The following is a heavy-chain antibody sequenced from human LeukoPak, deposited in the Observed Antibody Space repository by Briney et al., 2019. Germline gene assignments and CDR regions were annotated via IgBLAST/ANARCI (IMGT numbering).Heavy chain of an antibody. CDR1: GGTFSSYA. J-gene: IGHJ4*02. D-gene: IGHD6-19*01. Sequence: ASVKVSCKASGGTFSSYAISWVRQAPGQGLEWMGGIIPIFGTANYAQKFQGRVTITADESTSTAYMELSSLRSGDTAVYYCARDPYSSGWIDYWGQGTLVTVSS. CDR2: IIPIFGTA. V-gene: IGHV1-69*01. CDR3: ARDPYSSGWIDY.